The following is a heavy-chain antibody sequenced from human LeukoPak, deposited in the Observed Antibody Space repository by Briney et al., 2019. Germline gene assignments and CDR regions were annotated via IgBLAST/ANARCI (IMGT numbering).Heavy chain of an antibody. Sequence: ASVQVSCKTSGYIFAHNGISWVRQAPGQGPEWMGWISAYDGNTNYARKFQGRVTMTTDTSTNTAYMELRSLRSDDTAVYYCASGEYSSSWYSHYWGQGTLVTVSS. CDR3: ASGEYSSSWYSHY. CDR2: ISAYDGNT. J-gene: IGHJ4*02. V-gene: IGHV1-18*01. CDR1: GYIFAHNG. D-gene: IGHD6-13*01.